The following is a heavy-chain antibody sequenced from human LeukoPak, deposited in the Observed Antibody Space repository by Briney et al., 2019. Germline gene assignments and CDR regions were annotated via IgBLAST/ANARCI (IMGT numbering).Heavy chain of an antibody. D-gene: IGHD5-18*01. Sequence: ASETLSLTCTVSGGSITSGGHYWSWVRQPPGKGLEWIGHIFYSGTTLYNPTLKTRLTISEDTSNNQFSLRLTSLTAADTAVYYCARGRGYGYGIDYWGQGTLVTVSS. J-gene: IGHJ4*02. CDR1: GGSITSGGHY. CDR3: ARGRGYGYGIDY. CDR2: IFYSGTT. V-gene: IGHV4-30-4*08.